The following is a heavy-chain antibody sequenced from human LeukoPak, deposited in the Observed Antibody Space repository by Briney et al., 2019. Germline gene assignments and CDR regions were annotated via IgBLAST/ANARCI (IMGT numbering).Heavy chain of an antibody. J-gene: IGHJ6*02. D-gene: IGHD3-22*01. Sequence: GGSLRLSCAASGFTFSSYAMHWVRQAPGKGPEWVAVISYDGSNKYYADSVKGRFTISRDNSKNTLYLQMNSLRAEDTAVYYCARGRLSYDPRGYYYYGMDVWGQGTTVTVSS. CDR3: ARGRLSYDPRGYYYYGMDV. V-gene: IGHV3-30-3*01. CDR2: ISYDGSNK. CDR1: GFTFSSYA.